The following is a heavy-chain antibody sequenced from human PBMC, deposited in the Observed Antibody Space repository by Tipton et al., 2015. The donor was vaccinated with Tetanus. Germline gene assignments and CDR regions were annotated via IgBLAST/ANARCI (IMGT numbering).Heavy chain of an antibody. V-gene: IGHV5-51*01. J-gene: IGHJ2*01. CDR3: ARRCGGDCYSWYFDL. CDR2: IYPGDSDT. CDR1: GYSFTNYW. Sequence: QSGPEVKKPGESLKISCKGSGYSFTNYWIGWVRQMPGKGLEWMGIIYPGDSDTRYSPSFQGQVTISADKSISTAYLQWSSLKASDTAMYYCARRCGGDCYSWYFDLWGRGTLVTVSS. D-gene: IGHD2-21*02.